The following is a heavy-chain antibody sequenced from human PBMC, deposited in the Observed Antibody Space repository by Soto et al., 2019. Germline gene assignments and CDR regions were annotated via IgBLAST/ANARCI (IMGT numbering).Heavy chain of an antibody. V-gene: IGHV4-4*02. Sequence: SETLSLTSVSSGASISRTNWWTWARQTPGKGLEWIGEVYHTGSTKYNPSLKNRVTISVDKSNNQFSLNLKSVTAADTAVYYCATLPPRIVVVVLPIPSWGQGTLVPVSS. CDR3: ATLPPRIVVVVLPIPS. CDR1: GASISRTNW. CDR2: VYHTGST. J-gene: IGHJ4*02. D-gene: IGHD2-15*01.